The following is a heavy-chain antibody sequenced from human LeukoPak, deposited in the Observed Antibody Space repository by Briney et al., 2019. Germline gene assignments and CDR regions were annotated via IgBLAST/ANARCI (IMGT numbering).Heavy chain of an antibody. Sequence: APVKVSCKASGGTFSSYAISWVRQAPGQGLEWMGGIIPIFGTANYAQKFQGRVTITADESTSTAYMELSSLRSEDTAVYYCARDITVATISNWFDPWGQGTLVTVSS. CDR2: IIPIFGTA. D-gene: IGHD5-12*01. CDR3: ARDITVATISNWFDP. CDR1: GGTFSSYA. J-gene: IGHJ5*02. V-gene: IGHV1-69*01.